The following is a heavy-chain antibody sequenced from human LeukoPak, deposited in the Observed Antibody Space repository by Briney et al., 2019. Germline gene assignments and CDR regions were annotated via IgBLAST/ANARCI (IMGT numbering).Heavy chain of an antibody. Sequence: SGGSLRLSCAASGFTVSANHMSWVRQTPGEGLEWVSTLYSGGSIYYADSVKGRFTISRDNSMDTLFLQMNSLRAEDTAVYYCAKGMEWVVVPAALDVWGQGTTVTVSS. CDR3: AKGMEWVVVPAALDV. CDR1: GFTVSANH. CDR2: LYSGGSI. V-gene: IGHV3-53*01. J-gene: IGHJ6*02. D-gene: IGHD2-2*01.